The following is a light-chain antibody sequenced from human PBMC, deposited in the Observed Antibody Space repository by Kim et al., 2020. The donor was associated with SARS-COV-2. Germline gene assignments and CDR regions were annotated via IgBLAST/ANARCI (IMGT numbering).Light chain of an antibody. J-gene: IGKJ4*01. CDR1: QSVSSY. V-gene: IGKV3-11*01. CDR3: QQRSNWPLT. CDR2: YAA. Sequence: MSPRERASRSCMASQSVSSYLAWYQQKPGQAPSILIYYAAYRATGIPASFSGGGSGTDVTLTISSLEPEDFAVYYCQQRSNWPLTFGGGTKVDIK.